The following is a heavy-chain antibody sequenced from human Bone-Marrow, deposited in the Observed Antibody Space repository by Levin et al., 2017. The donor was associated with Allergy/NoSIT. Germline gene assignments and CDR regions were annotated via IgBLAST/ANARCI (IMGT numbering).Heavy chain of an antibody. Sequence: SETLSLTCTASGASISGSGYYWSWIRQQPGKALEWIGYIDHTGDTRYNPSLKSRVILSLGLSESQFSLEVRSVTAADTAVYYCARDNNWFDLWGQGILVTVSS. CDR3: ARDNNWFDL. J-gene: IGHJ5*02. CDR1: GASISGSGYY. CDR2: IDHTGDT. V-gene: IGHV4-31*03.